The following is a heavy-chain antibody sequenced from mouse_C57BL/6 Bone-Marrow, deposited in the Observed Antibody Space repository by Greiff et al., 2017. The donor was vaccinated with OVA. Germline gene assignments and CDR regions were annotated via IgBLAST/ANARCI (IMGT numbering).Heavy chain of an antibody. CDR3: ALSPFDF. CDR1: GFNIKDYY. Sequence: VQLQQSGAELVKPGASVKLSCTASGFNIKDYYMHWVKQRTEQGLEWIGRIDPEDGDNKYAPKFQGKATITADTSSNTAYLQLSSLTSEDTAVYYCALSPFDFWGQGTTLTVSS. V-gene: IGHV14-2*01. J-gene: IGHJ2*01. CDR2: IDPEDGDN. D-gene: IGHD6-1*01.